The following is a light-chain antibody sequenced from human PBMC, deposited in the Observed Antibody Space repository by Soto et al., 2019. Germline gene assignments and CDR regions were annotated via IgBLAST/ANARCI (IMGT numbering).Light chain of an antibody. CDR2: DAS. CDR1: QSVSSY. V-gene: IGKV3-11*01. CDR3: QQYGSSSRT. J-gene: IGKJ1*01. Sequence: EIVLTQSPATLSLSPGERATLSCRASQSVSSYLAWYQQKPGQAPRLLIYDASNRATGIPARFSGSGSGTDFTLTISNVEPEDLAVYYCQQYGSSSRTFGQGTKVDI.